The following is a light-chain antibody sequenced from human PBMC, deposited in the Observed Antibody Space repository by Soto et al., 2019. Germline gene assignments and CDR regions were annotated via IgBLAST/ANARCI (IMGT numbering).Light chain of an antibody. CDR3: SSYARTVL. CDR1: SSDVGSYDY. Sequence: QSALIQPPSVSGSPGQSVTISCTGTSSDVGSYDYVSWYQQHPGTVPKPMIYNVNTRPSGVPDRFSGSKSGNTASMTISGLQAEDEAEYFCSSYARTVLFGGGTQLTVL. V-gene: IGLV2-11*01. J-gene: IGLJ3*02. CDR2: NVN.